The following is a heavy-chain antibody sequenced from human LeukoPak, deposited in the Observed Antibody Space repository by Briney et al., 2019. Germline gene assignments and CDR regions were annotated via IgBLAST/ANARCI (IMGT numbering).Heavy chain of an antibody. CDR1: GYTFTGYY. V-gene: IGHV1-2*02. D-gene: IGHD3-10*01. CDR2: INPNSGGT. Sequence: ASVKVSCKASGYTFTGYYMHWVRQAHGQGLEWMGWINPNSGGTNYAQKFQGRVTMTRDTSISTAYMELSRLRSDDTAVYYCARGSCITMEYYYYMDVWGKGTTVTVSS. J-gene: IGHJ6*03. CDR3: ARGSCITMEYYYYMDV.